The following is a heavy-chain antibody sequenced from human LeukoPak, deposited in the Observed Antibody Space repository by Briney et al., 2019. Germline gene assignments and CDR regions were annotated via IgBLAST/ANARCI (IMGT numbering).Heavy chain of an antibody. CDR3: ARGYCSSTSCYTDY. CDR1: GFTFSSYG. CDR2: ISWNSGSI. V-gene: IGHV3-9*01. D-gene: IGHD2-2*02. J-gene: IGHJ4*02. Sequence: PGGSLRLSCAASGFTFSSYGMHWVRQAPGKGLEWVSGISWNSGSIGFADSVKGRFTISRDNAKNSLYLQMNSLRAEDTALYYCARGYCSSTSCYTDYWGQGTLVTVSS.